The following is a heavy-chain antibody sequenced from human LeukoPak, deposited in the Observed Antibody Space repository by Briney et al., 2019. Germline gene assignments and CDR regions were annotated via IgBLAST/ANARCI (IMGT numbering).Heavy chain of an antibody. J-gene: IGHJ4*02. D-gene: IGHD4-17*01. Sequence: GGSLRLSCAASGFTFSSYSMNWVRQAPGKGLEWVSSISSSSSYIYYADSVKGRFTISRDNAKNSLYLQMNSLRAEDTAVYHCARQNYGDSNEGFDYWGQGTLVTVSS. CDR1: GFTFSSYS. CDR3: ARQNYGDSNEGFDY. CDR2: ISSSSSYI. V-gene: IGHV3-21*01.